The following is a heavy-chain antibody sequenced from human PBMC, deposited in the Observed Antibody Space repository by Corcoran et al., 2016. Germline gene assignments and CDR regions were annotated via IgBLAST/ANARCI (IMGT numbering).Heavy chain of an antibody. CDR2: IKQDGSEK. CDR3: ARDVGGRDIVVVPAAISGDYFDY. J-gene: IGHJ4*02. D-gene: IGHD2-2*02. CDR1: GFTFSSYW. V-gene: IGHV3-7*01. Sequence: EVQLVESGGGLVQPGGSLRLSCAASGFTFSSYWMSWVRQAPGKGLEWVANIKQDGSEKYYVDSVKGRFTISRDNAKNSLYLQMNSLRAEDTAVYYCARDVGGRDIVVVPAAISGDYFDYWGQGTLVTVSS.